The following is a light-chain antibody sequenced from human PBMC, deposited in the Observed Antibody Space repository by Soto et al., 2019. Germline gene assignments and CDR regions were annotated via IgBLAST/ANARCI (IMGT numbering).Light chain of an antibody. Sequence: EIVLTQSPGTLSLSPGERATLSCRASQSVSSSYLAWYQQKPGQAPRLLIYGASSRATGIPGRFSGSGSGTDFTLTISRLEPEDFAVYYCQHYGSSPFPFGQGTRLEIK. CDR2: GAS. CDR1: QSVSSSY. J-gene: IGKJ5*01. CDR3: QHYGSSPFP. V-gene: IGKV3-20*01.